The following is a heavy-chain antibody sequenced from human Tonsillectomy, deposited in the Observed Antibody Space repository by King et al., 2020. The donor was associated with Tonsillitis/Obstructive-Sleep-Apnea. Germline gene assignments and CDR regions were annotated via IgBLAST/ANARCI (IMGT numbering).Heavy chain of an antibody. D-gene: IGHD3-9*01. CDR2: INPIGGTS. J-gene: IGHJ4*02. V-gene: IGHV1-46*01. CDR1: GYTFTRNY. Sequence: VQLVESGAEVKKPGASVKVSCKASGYTFTRNYMHWVRQAPGQGLERMGIINPIGGTSSYAQKFQGRVTLTRDTSTSTVYMELSSLRSEDTAVYYCARGYFHFDYWGQGTLVTVSS. CDR3: ARGYFHFDY.